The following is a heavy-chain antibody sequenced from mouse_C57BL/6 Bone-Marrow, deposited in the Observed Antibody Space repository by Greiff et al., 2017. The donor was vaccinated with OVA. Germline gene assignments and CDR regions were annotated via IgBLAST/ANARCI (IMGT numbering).Heavy chain of an antibody. V-gene: IGHV1-85*01. D-gene: IGHD1-1*01. Sequence: QVQLKESGPELVKPGASVKLSCKASGYTFTSYDINWVKQRPGQGLEWIGWIYPRDGSTKYNEKFKGKATLTVDTSSSTAYMELHSLTSEDSAVYFCAREDYYGSSPFYVDYWGQGTTLTVSS. CDR3: AREDYYGSSPFYVDY. J-gene: IGHJ2*01. CDR1: GYTFTSYD. CDR2: IYPRDGST.